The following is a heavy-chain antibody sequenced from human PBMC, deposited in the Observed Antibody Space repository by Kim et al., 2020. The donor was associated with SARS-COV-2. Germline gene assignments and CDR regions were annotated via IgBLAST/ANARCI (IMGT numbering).Heavy chain of an antibody. CDR3: ARHILAVTTDYFDY. V-gene: IGHV4-39*01. Sequence: SETLSLTCTVSGGSISSSSYYWGWIRQPPGKGLEWIGSIYYSGSTYYNPSLKSRVTISVDTSKNQFSLKLSSVTAAATAVYYCARHILAVTTDYFDYWGQGNLVTVSS. J-gene: IGHJ4*02. CDR1: GGSISSSSYY. D-gene: IGHD2-21*02. CDR2: IYYSGST.